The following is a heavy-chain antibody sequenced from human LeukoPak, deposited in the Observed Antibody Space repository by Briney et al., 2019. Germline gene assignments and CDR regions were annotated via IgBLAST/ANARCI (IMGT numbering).Heavy chain of an antibody. V-gene: IGHV4-39*01. CDR3: ARRGGTVTSPFDY. J-gene: IGHJ4*02. Sequence: PSETLSLTCTVSGGSVSSSSYYWGWIRQPPGKGLEWIGTIYYSGSSSYNTSLKSRVTISVDTSKNQFSLKLSSVTAADTAVYYCARRGGTVTSPFDYWGQGTLLTVSS. D-gene: IGHD4-17*01. CDR1: GGSVSSSSYY. CDR2: IYYSGSS.